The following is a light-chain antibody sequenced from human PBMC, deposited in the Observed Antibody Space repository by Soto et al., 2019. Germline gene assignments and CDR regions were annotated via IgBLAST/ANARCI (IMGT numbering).Light chain of an antibody. J-gene: IGLJ1*01. CDR3: SSYTSSSTHYV. Sequence: QSVLTQPPSVSGAPGQRVTISCTGSSSNIGAGYPVHWYQQLPGTAPKLLVAGNRPSGVPDRFSVSKSGASTSLAITGLQAEDEADYYCSSYTSSSTHYVFGTGTKLTVL. V-gene: IGLV1-40*01. CDR2: G. CDR1: SSNIGAGYP.